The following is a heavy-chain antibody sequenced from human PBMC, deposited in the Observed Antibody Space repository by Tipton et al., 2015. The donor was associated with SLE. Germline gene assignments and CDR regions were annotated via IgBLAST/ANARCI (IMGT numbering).Heavy chain of an antibody. D-gene: IGHD4-17*01. CDR1: GGSFSGYY. CDR3: ARPTGGTVTGAFDI. Sequence: TLSLTCAVYGGSFSGYYWSWIRQPPGKGLEWIGSIYYSGSTYYNPSLKSRVTISVDTSKNQFSLKLSSVTAADTAVYYCARPTGGTVTGAFDIWGQGTMVTVSS. V-gene: IGHV4-34*01. J-gene: IGHJ3*02. CDR2: IYYSGST.